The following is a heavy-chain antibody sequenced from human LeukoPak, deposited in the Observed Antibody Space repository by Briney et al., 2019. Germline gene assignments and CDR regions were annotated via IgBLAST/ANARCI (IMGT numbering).Heavy chain of an antibody. Sequence: ASVKVSFKASGYTFTGYYIHWVRQAPGQGLEWMGWIGYKGDTNYEDNFKGRVTMTIDTYTRTAYLELRSLKSDDTAVYYCARDQLYFFDSSGFDFWGQGTLVTVSS. J-gene: IGHJ4*02. V-gene: IGHV1-18*04. CDR1: GYTFTGYY. CDR2: IGYKGDT. D-gene: IGHD3-22*01. CDR3: ARDQLYFFDSSGFDF.